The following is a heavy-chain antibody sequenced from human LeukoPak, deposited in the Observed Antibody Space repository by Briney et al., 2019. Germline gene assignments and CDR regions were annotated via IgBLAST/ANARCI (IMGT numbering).Heavy chain of an antibody. J-gene: IGHJ4*02. Sequence: SETLSLTCTVSGGSISSYYWSWIRQPPGKGLGWIGYIYYSGSTNYNPSLKSRVTISVDTSKNQFSLKLSSVTAADTAVYYCARQDVSSGLLADYWGQGTLVTVSS. CDR2: IYYSGST. D-gene: IGHD3-22*01. CDR1: GGSISSYY. V-gene: IGHV4-59*08. CDR3: ARQDVSSGLLADY.